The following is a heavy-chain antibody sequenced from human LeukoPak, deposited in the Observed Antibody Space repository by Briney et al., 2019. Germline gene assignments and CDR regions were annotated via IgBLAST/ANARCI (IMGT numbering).Heavy chain of an antibody. J-gene: IGHJ3*02. CDR1: GFTFSSYA. Sequence: GGSLRLSCAVSGFTFSSYAMSWVRQAPGKGLEWVSAISVSGGSTYYADSVKGRFTISRDNSKNTLYLQMNSLRAEDTAVYYCAKDRPYYDYVWGSYPRGAFDIWGQGTMVTVSS. V-gene: IGHV3-23*01. CDR3: AKDRPYYDYVWGSYPRGAFDI. D-gene: IGHD3-16*02. CDR2: ISVSGGST.